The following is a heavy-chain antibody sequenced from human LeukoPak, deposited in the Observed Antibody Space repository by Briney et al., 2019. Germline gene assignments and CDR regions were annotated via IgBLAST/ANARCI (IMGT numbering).Heavy chain of an antibody. Sequence: GGSLRLSCAASGFTFSNYAMSWVRQAPGKGLEWVSLSFGSDGATDYADSVKGRFTISRDNAKNSLYLQMNSLRAEDTAVYYCARRVSYMDVWGKGTTVTVSS. CDR1: GFTFSNYA. V-gene: IGHV3-23*01. CDR3: ARRVSYMDV. CDR2: SFGSDGAT. J-gene: IGHJ6*03.